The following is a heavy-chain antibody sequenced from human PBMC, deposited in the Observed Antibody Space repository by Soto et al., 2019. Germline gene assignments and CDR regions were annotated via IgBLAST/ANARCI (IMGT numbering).Heavy chain of an antibody. CDR2: ISWNSGSI. CDR1: GFTFDDYA. V-gene: IGHV3-9*01. J-gene: IGHJ3*02. CDR3: AKDSTPVIDDLGSGAFDI. Sequence: EVQLVESGGGLVQPGRSLRLSCAASGFTFDDYAMHWVRQAPGKGLEWVSGISWNSGSIGYADSAKGRFTISRDNAKNSLYLQMNSLRAEDTALYYCAKDSTPVIDDLGSGAFDIWGQGTMVTVSS. D-gene: IGHD3-10*01.